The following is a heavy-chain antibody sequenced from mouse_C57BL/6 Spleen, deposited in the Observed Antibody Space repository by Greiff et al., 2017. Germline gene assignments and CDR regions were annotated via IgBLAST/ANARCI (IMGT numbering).Heavy chain of an antibody. V-gene: IGHV5-17*01. CDR2: ISSGSSTI. CDR3: ARRGITTVVPDGYFDV. D-gene: IGHD1-1*01. CDR1: GFTFSDYG. J-gene: IGHJ1*03. Sequence: EVQRVESGGGLVKPGGSLKLSCAASGFTFSDYGMHWVRQAPEKGLEWVAYISSGSSTIYYADTVKGRFTISRDNAKNTLFLQMTSLRSADTAMYYCARRGITTVVPDGYFDVWGTGTTVTVSS.